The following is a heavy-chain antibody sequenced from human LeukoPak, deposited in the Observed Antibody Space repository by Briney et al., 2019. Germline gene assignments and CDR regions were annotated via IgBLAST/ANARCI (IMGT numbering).Heavy chain of an antibody. D-gene: IGHD4-11*01. CDR1: GGSFSGYY. Sequence: SETLSLTCAVYGGSFSGYYWSWIRQPPGKGLEWIGEINHSGSTNYNPSLKSRVTISVDTSKNQFSLKLRSVTAADTAVYYCARQAIRAGRLQYPNWFDPWGQGTLVTVSS. CDR3: ARQAIRAGRLQYPNWFDP. J-gene: IGHJ5*02. CDR2: INHSGST. V-gene: IGHV4-34*01.